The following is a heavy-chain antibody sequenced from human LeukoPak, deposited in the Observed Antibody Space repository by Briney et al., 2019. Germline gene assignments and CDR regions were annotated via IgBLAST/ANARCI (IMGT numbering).Heavy chain of an antibody. Sequence: PGGSLRLSCAASGFTFSSYSMNWVRQAPGKGLEWVSSIGSSSTYIYYADSVKGRFTISRDNAKNSLYLQMNSLRAEDTAVYYCANKKGNDFWTGYYALDFWGQGTLVTVPS. V-gene: IGHV3-21*01. CDR1: GFTFSSYS. CDR3: ANKKGNDFWTGYYALDF. CDR2: IGSSSTYI. J-gene: IGHJ4*02. D-gene: IGHD3/OR15-3a*01.